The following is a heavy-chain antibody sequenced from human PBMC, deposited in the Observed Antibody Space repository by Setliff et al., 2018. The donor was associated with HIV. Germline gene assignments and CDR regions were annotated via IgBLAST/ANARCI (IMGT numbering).Heavy chain of an antibody. Sequence: PSETLSLTCTVSGGSISSHYWGWIRQPPGKGLEWIGYIYYSGSTNYNPSLKSRVTISVDRSKDQFSLKMTSVTAADTAIYYCARSSTAGFDFWGQGTLVTVSS. CDR2: IYYSGST. J-gene: IGHJ4*02. CDR1: GGSISSHY. D-gene: IGHD6-19*01. V-gene: IGHV4-59*11. CDR3: ARSSTAGFDF.